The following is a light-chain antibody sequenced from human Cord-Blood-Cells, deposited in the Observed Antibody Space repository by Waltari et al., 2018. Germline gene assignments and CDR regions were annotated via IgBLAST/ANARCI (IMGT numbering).Light chain of an antibody. CDR1: QSISSY. CDR3: QQSYSTPYT. J-gene: IGKJ2*01. CDR2: AAS. V-gene: IGKV1-39*01. Sequence: IQMTQSPSSLSASVGDRVTITCRASQSISSYLNWYQQKPGKAPKILIYAASSLQSGIPSRFSGSGSGTDFTLTISSLQPEYFATYYCQQSYSTPYTFGQGTKLEIK.